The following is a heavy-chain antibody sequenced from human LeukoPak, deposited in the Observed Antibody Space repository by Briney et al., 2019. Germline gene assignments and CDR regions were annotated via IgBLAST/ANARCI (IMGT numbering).Heavy chain of an antibody. Sequence: GGSLRLSCAASGFTVSSNYMSWVRQAPGKGLEWVSVIYSGGSTYYADSVKGRFTISRDNSKNTLYLQINSLTSDDTAVYYCARSTMIRGVTDPYFYYYGMDVWGQGTTVTVSS. J-gene: IGHJ6*02. D-gene: IGHD3-10*01. CDR2: IYSGGST. CDR3: ARSTMIRGVTDPYFYYYGMDV. CDR1: GFTVSSNY. V-gene: IGHV3-53*05.